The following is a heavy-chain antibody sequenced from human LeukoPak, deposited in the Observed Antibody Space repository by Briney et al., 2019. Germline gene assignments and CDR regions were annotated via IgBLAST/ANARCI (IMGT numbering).Heavy chain of an antibody. J-gene: IGHJ4*02. CDR2: IYYSGST. CDR3: ARYLDYYGSGSYFRNFDY. CDR1: GGSISSGGYY. Sequence: SETLSLTCTVSGGSISSGGYYWSWIRQHPGTGLEWIGYIYYSGSTYYNPSLKSRVTISVDTSKNQFSLKLSSVTAADTAVYYCARYLDYYGSGSYFRNFDYWGQGTLVTVSS. D-gene: IGHD3-10*01. V-gene: IGHV4-31*03.